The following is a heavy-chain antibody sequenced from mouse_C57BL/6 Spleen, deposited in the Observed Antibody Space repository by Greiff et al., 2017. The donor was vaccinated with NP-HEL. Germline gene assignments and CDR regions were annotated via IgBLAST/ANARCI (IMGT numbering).Heavy chain of an antibody. Sequence: EVMLVESGGGLVKPGGSLKLSCAASGFTFSSYAMSWVRQTPEKRLEWVATISDGGSYTYYPDNVKGRFTISRDNAKNNLYLQMSHLKSEDTAMYYCASPDSSGFPFAYWAKGLWSLSLQ. CDR3: ASPDSSGFPFAY. J-gene: IGHJ3*01. V-gene: IGHV5-4*03. D-gene: IGHD3-2*02. CDR1: GFTFSSYA. CDR2: ISDGGSYT.